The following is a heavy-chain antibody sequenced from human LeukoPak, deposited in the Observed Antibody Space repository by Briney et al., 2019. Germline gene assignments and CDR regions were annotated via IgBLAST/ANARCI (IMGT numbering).Heavy chain of an antibody. CDR1: GFTFSSYE. CDR3: ARDRLYCSSTSCEENYYYGMDV. J-gene: IGHJ6*04. CDR2: ISSSGSTI. D-gene: IGHD2-2*01. V-gene: IGHV3-48*03. Sequence: GESLRLSCAASGFTFSSYEMNWVRQAPGKGLEWVSYISSSGSTIYYADSVKGRFTISRDNAKNSLYLQMNSLRAEDTAVYYCARDRLYCSSTSCEENYYYGMDVWGKGTTVTVSS.